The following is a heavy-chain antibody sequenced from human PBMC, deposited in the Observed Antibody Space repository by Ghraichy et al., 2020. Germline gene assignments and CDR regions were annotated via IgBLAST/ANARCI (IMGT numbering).Heavy chain of an antibody. J-gene: IGHJ4*02. CDR1: GFTFGSDW. D-gene: IGHD6-19*01. CDR2: IKQDGSEK. Sequence: GGSLRLSCAASGFTFGSDWMTWVRQAPGKGLEWVGTIKQDGSEKYYVGSVKGRFSISRDNAKNSLYLQMNSLRDEDTAVYYCARAVHREGPYLDYWGQGTLVTVSS. CDR3: ARAVHREGPYLDY. V-gene: IGHV3-7*01.